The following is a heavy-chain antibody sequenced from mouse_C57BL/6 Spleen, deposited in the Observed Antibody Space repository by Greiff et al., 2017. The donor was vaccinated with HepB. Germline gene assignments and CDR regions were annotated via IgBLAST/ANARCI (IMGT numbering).Heavy chain of an antibody. D-gene: IGHD4-1*01. CDR1: GYTFTDYE. CDR3: TRYWFDY. CDR2: IDPETGGT. J-gene: IGHJ2*01. V-gene: IGHV1-15*01. Sequence: QVQLQQSGAELVRPGASVTLSCKASGYTFTDYEMHWVKQTPVHGLEWIGAIDPETGGTAYNQKFKGKAILTADKSSSIAYMELRSLTSEDSAVYYCTRYWFDYWGQGTTLTVSS.